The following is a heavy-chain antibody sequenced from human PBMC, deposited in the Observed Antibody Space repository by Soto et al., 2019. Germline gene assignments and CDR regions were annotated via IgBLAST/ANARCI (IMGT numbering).Heavy chain of an antibody. V-gene: IGHV3-48*01. J-gene: IGHJ6*03. CDR2: ISSSGGIT. CDR1: GFTLSAYN. CDR3: TRESRQFVDSDYYYYMDV. D-gene: IGHD6-6*01. Sequence: GGSLRLSCAASGFTLSAYNMNWVRQAPGKGLEWVSYISSSGGITYYADSAKGRFAISRDSAKNSLSLEMNSLRAEDTAVYYCTRESRQFVDSDYYYYMDVWGRGTTVTVSS.